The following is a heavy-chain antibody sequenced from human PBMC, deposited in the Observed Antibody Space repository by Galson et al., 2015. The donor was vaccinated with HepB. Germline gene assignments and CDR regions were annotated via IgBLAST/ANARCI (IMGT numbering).Heavy chain of an antibody. CDR1: GFTFSWYW. D-gene: IGHD6-19*01. J-gene: IGHJ3*02. V-gene: IGHV3-7*01. CDR3: ARDVSVAVVGSFDI. CDR2: INQDGGEK. Sequence: SLRLSCAASGFTFSWYWMNWVRQAPGKGLEWVANINQDGGEKWYVDSVKGRFTISRDNAKNLLYLQMNSLRAEDTAVYYCARDVSVAVVGSFDIWGQGTMVTVSS.